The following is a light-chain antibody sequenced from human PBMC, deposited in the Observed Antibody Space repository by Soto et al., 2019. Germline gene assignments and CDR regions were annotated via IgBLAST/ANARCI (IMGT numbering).Light chain of an antibody. J-gene: IGKJ4*01. CDR1: QSVSSY. V-gene: IGKV3-15*01. Sequence: IVMTQSPATLSVSPGERVTLSCRASQSVSSYLAWYQQKPGQAPRLLIYGASTRATGTPVRFSGSGSGTEFTLTISSLQSEDFVVYYCQQYNNWPLTFGGGTK. CDR3: QQYNNWPLT. CDR2: GAS.